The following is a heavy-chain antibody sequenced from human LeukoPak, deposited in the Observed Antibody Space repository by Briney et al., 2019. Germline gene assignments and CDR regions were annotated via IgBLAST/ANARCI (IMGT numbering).Heavy chain of an antibody. CDR3: VKNGGPHGMDV. V-gene: IGHV3-7*02. D-gene: IGHD3-16*01. CDR2: IKHDGSET. Sequence: PGGSLRLSCAASGFTFSSIWMSWVRQAPGKGLEWVANIKHDGSETNYVDSVKGRFSISRDNAKNSLHLQMNSLRVEDTAVYYCVKNGGPHGMDVWGLGTTVTVSS. J-gene: IGHJ6*02. CDR1: GFTFSSIW.